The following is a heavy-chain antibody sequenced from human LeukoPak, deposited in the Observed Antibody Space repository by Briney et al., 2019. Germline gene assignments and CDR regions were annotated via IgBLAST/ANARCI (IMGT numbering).Heavy chain of an antibody. V-gene: IGHV1-69*13. CDR1: GGTFSSYA. CDR3: ARGVSAYSSGWYVNY. D-gene: IGHD6-19*01. Sequence: ASVKVSCKASGGTFSSYAISWVRQAPGQGLEWMGGIIPIFGTANYAQKFQGRVTITADESTSTAYMELSSLRSEDTAVYYCARGVSAYSSGWYVNYWGQGTLVTVSS. J-gene: IGHJ4*02. CDR2: IIPIFGTA.